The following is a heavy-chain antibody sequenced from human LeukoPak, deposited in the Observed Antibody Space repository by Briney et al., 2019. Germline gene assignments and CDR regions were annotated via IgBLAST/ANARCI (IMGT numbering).Heavy chain of an antibody. J-gene: IGHJ4*02. CDR2: IRYDGSEE. CDR3: AKGYTYTFDYFDS. V-gene: IGHV3-30*02. CDR1: GITFSSYG. Sequence: GGAPRLSCAASGITFSSYGMHWGRQAPGQGVNWVAFIRYDGSEEYYADSVKGRFTISRDNSKKTLYLQMNSLRAEDTAVYYCAKGYTYTFDYFDSWGQGTLVTVSS. D-gene: IGHD5-18*01.